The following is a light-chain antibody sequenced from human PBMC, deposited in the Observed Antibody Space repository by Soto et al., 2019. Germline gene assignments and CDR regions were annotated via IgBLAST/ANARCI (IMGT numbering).Light chain of an antibody. CDR1: HSVSSSY. CDR2: GAS. CDR3: QQYGSSPPYT. V-gene: IGKV3-20*01. Sequence: EIVLTQSPGTLSLSPGERATLSCRASHSVSSSYLAWYQQKPGQAPRLLIYGASSRATGITDRFSGSGSGTDFTLTISILEPEDFAVYYCQQYGSSPPYTFGQGTKLEIK. J-gene: IGKJ2*01.